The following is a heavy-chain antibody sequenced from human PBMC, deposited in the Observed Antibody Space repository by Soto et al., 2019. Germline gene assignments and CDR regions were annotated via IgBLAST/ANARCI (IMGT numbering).Heavy chain of an antibody. CDR1: GFTFSSYA. D-gene: IGHD4-17*01. J-gene: IGHJ6*02. Sequence: LRLSCAASGFTFSSYAMHWVRQAPGKGLEWVAVISYDGSNKYYADSVKGRFTISRDNSKNTLYLQMNSLRAEDTAVYYCARVNDDYGDYYYYGMDVWGQGTTVTVSS. V-gene: IGHV3-30-3*01. CDR3: ARVNDDYGDYYYYGMDV. CDR2: ISYDGSNK.